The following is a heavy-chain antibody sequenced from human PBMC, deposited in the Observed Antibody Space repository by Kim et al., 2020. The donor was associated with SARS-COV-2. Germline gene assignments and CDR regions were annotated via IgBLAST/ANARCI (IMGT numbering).Heavy chain of an antibody. CDR1: GGSFSGYY. CDR3: AREGRDYGSGSYYRLGWFDP. Sequence: SETLSLTCAVYGGSFSGYYWSWIRQPPGKGLEWIGEINHSGSTNYNPSLKSRVTISVDTSKNQFSLKLSSVTAADTAVYYCAREGRDYGSGSYYRLGWFDPWGQGTLVTVSS. J-gene: IGHJ5*02. D-gene: IGHD3-10*01. CDR2: INHSGST. V-gene: IGHV4-34*01.